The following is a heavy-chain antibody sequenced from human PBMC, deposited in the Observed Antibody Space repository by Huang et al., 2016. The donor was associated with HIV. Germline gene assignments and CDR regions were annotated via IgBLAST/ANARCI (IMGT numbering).Heavy chain of an antibody. CDR3: ALKGDSSGWEYFRH. V-gene: IGHV3-30*03. Sequence: QVQLVESGGGVVQPGRSLRLSCAASGFIFSNYGMHWVRQAPGKGLGWGAIISYDVSNKYYTDSVKGRFSSSRDNSKNTLYLQMNSLRAEDTAVYYCALKGDSSGWEYFRHWGQGTLVTVSS. J-gene: IGHJ1*01. CDR1: GFIFSNYG. CDR2: ISYDVSNK. D-gene: IGHD6-19*01.